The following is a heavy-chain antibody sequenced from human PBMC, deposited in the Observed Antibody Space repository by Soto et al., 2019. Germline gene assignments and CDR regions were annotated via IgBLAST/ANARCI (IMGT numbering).Heavy chain of an antibody. Sequence: GGSLRLSCAASGFTFSDHYMDWVRQAPGKGLEWVGRTRNKANSYTTEYAASVKGRFTISRDDSKNSLYLQMTSLKTEDTAVYYCATGGEDTAMVIGHWGQGTLVTVSS. J-gene: IGHJ5*02. CDR3: ATGGEDTAMVIGH. CDR2: TRNKANSYTT. D-gene: IGHD5-18*01. V-gene: IGHV3-72*01. CDR1: GFTFSDHY.